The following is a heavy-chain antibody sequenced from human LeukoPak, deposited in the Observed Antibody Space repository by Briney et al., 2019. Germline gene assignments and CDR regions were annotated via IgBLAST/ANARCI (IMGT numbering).Heavy chain of an antibody. CDR3: ASAYRNYGSGSYYNGLDP. Sequence: GASVKVSXKASGYTFTGYYMHWVRQAPGQGLEWMGRINPNSGGTNYAQKFQGRVTMTRDTSISKAYMELSRLRSDDTAVYYCASAYRNYGSGSYYNGLDPWGQRTLVTVSS. J-gene: IGHJ5*02. D-gene: IGHD3-10*01. V-gene: IGHV1-2*06. CDR1: GYTFTGYY. CDR2: INPNSGGT.